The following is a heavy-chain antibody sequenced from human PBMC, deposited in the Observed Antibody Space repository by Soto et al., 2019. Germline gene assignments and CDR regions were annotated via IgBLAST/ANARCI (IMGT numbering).Heavy chain of an antibody. CDR2: INPSGGST. D-gene: IGHD2-15*01. CDR1: GYTFTSYY. Sequence: GASVKVSCKASGYTFTSYYMHWVRQAPGQGLEWMGIINPSGGSTSYAQKLRGRVTITADESTRTAYMELSSLSSDDTAVYYCGKTGFCSGGSCSQGWIDPWGQGTLVTVSS. V-gene: IGHV1-46*04. J-gene: IGHJ5*02. CDR3: GKTGFCSGGSCSQGWIDP.